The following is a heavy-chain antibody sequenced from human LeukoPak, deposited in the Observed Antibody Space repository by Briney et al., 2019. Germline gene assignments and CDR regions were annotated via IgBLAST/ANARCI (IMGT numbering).Heavy chain of an antibody. CDR1: GFTFSSYA. V-gene: IGHV3-30-3*01. J-gene: IGHJ3*02. Sequence: PGGSLRLSCAASGFTFSSYAMHWVRQAPGKGLEWVAVLSYDGSNKYYADSVKGRFTISRDNSKNTLYLQMNSLRAEDTAVYYCARVVSGGSYYVMDAFDIWGQGTMVTVSS. D-gene: IGHD1-26*01. CDR2: LSYDGSNK. CDR3: ARVVSGGSYYVMDAFDI.